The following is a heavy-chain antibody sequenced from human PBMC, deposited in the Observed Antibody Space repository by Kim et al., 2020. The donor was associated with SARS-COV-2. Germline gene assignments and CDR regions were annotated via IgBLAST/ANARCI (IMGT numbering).Heavy chain of an antibody. V-gene: IGHV3-21*01. CDR1: GFTFSSYS. Sequence: GGSLRLSCAASGFTFSSYSMNWVRQAPGKGLEWVSSISSSSSYIYYADSVKGRFTISRDNAKNSLYLQMNSLRAEDTAVYYCERDGGITIFGVVTADYGMDVWGQGTTVTVSS. J-gene: IGHJ6*02. D-gene: IGHD3-3*01. CDR2: ISSSSSYI. CDR3: ERDGGITIFGVVTADYGMDV.